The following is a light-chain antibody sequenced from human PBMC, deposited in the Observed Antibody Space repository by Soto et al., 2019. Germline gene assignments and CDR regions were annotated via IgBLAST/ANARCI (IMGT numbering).Light chain of an antibody. CDR3: LQDFNYPRT. Sequence: AILLTQSPSSLSASVGASVTVTCRASQSIRNELAWYQQKPGKAPKLLICEASTLQSGVPSRFSGSYSGTVFTLTIGSLQPEDFATYYCLQDFNYPRTFGQGTKVDIK. J-gene: IGKJ1*01. CDR2: EAS. V-gene: IGKV1-6*01. CDR1: QSIRNE.